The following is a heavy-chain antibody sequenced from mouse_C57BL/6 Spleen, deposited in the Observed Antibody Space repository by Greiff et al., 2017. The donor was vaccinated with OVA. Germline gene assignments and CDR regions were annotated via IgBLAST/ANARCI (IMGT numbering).Heavy chain of an antibody. CDR2: ISSGSSTI. Sequence: EVMLVESGGGLVKPGGSLKLSCAASGFTFSDYGMHWVRQAPEKGLEWVAYISSGSSTIYYADTVKGRFTISRDNAKNTLFLQMTSLRSEDTAMYYCARGVYDGYFAYWGQGTLVTVSA. V-gene: IGHV5-17*01. D-gene: IGHD2-3*01. CDR3: ARGVYDGYFAY. J-gene: IGHJ3*01. CDR1: GFTFSDYG.